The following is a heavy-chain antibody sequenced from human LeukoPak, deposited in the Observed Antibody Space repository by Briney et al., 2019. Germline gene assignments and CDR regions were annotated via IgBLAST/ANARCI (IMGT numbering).Heavy chain of an antibody. J-gene: IGHJ3*02. D-gene: IGHD3-22*01. CDR1: GYSFTTYW. Sequence: GESLKISCKGSGYSFTTYWIGWARQMPGKGLEWMGIVFPGDSDTRYSPSFQGQVTISADKSITTAYLQWSSLKASDTAMYYCARRYDSSGFYPDAFDIWGQGTMDTVSS. CDR2: VFPGDSDT. CDR3: ARRYDSSGFYPDAFDI. V-gene: IGHV5-51*01.